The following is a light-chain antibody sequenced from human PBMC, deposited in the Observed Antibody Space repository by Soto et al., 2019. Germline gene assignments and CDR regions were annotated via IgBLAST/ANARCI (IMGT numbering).Light chain of an antibody. CDR2: DAS. Sequence: ETVMTQSPATLSVSPGERATLSCRASQSVSTNLAWYQQKPGQTPRLLIYDASIRATSGPANFSGSGSGTEFTLTIGSLQSEDFAVYYCQQYSFMWTFGQGTKVDIK. CDR3: QQYSFMWT. CDR1: QSVSTN. J-gene: IGKJ1*01. V-gene: IGKV3-15*01.